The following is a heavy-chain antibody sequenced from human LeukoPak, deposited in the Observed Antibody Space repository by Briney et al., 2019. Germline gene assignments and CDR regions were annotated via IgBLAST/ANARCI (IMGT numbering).Heavy chain of an antibody. J-gene: IGHJ4*02. Sequence: PSGTLSLTCAVSGGSISSSNWWSWVRQPPGKGLEWIGEIYHSGSTNYSPSLKSRVTISVDKSKNQFSLKLTSVTAADTAVYYCARGEFDGGVYFDYWGQGTLVTVSS. V-gene: IGHV4-4*02. CDR3: ARGEFDGGVYFDY. CDR2: IYHSGST. D-gene: IGHD3-16*01. CDR1: GGSISSSNW.